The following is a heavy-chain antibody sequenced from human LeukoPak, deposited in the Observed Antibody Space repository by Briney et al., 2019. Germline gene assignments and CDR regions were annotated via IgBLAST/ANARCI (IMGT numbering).Heavy chain of an antibody. Sequence: PAGGSLRLSCAASGFNFRDFAMNWVRQAPGKGLEWVSAVGGGGDTPYYAKSVKGRFTISRDNSRNTLYLKLDRLRVEDTATYYCTRTGYNYGTPLNYWGQGTLVTVSS. CDR3: TRTGYNYGTPLNY. D-gene: IGHD5-18*01. CDR1: GFNFRDFA. V-gene: IGHV3-23*01. J-gene: IGHJ4*02. CDR2: VGGGGDTP.